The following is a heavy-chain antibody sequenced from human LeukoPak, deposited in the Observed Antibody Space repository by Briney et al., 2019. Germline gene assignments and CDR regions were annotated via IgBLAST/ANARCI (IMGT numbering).Heavy chain of an antibody. CDR2: IWYDGSNK. CDR1: GFTFSSYG. D-gene: IGHD1-26*01. Sequence: GRSLRLSCAASGFTFSSYGMQWVRQAPGKGLEWVAVIWYDGSNKYYADSVTSRFTISRDTSKNTLYLQMNSLRAEDTAVYYCARGEWELLDLDYWGQGTLVTVSS. J-gene: IGHJ4*02. CDR3: ARGEWELLDLDY. V-gene: IGHV3-33*01.